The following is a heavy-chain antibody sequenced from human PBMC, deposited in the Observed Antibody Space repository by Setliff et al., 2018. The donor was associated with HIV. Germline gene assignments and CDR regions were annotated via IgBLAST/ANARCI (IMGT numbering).Heavy chain of an antibody. D-gene: IGHD3-16*01. CDR3: ARGWGSPRDSQVRYISLDH. CDR1: GDTYRNYA. V-gene: IGHV1-69*13. J-gene: IGHJ4*02. Sequence: SVKVSCKASGDTYRNYAVNWVRQAPGQGLEWMGAISRFFNTTTYAHNFQGRVTITADESTSTGYMELRSLRPADTPVYFCARGWGSPRDSQVRYISLDHWGQGSLVTVSS. CDR2: ISRFFNTT.